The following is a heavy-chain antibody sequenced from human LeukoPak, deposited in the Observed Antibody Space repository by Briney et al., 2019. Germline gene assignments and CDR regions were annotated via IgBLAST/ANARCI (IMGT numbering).Heavy chain of an antibody. CDR2: ISASGGST. D-gene: IGHD2-21*02. CDR3: ARDLVTAPIWGVVH. J-gene: IGHJ4*02. Sequence: GGSLRLSCAASGFTFSSSAMSWVRQVPGKGLEWVSGISASGGSTYYADSVRGRFTISRGNSKNTLYVQMNSLRDEDTAVYYCARDLVTAPIWGVVHWGQGTLVTVSS. V-gene: IGHV3-23*01. CDR1: GFTFSSSA.